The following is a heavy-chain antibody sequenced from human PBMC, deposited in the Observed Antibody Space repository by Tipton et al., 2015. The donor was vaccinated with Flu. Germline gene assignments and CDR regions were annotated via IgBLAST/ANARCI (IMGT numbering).Heavy chain of an antibody. CDR3: ARGDSSGYYFDY. Sequence: TLSLTCTASYGSMTGHYWSWIRQPPGKGLEWIWYMHHSGSSNYNPSLKSRLTVSVDTSNFQFSLTLTSVTAADTAVYYCARGDSSGYYFDYWGQGILVTVSS. V-gene: IGHV4-59*11. D-gene: IGHD3-22*01. CDR2: MHHSGSS. CDR1: YGSMTGHY. J-gene: IGHJ4*02.